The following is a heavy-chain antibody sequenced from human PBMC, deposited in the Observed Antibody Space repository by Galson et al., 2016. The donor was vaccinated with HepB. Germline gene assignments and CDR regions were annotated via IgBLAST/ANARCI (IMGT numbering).Heavy chain of an antibody. J-gene: IGHJ4*02. D-gene: IGHD1-26*01. Sequence: SETLSLTCSVSGGSISSNKWWSWIRQSPGKGLEWIGEVSNSWSTNYKSSLQGRLTISLDKSTNQFSLRLNYVTAADTAVYYGARGGGNGGSSDYFDYWGQGILVTVSS. V-gene: IGHV4-4*02. CDR2: VSNSWST. CDR3: ARGGGNGGSSDYFDY. CDR1: GGSISSNKW.